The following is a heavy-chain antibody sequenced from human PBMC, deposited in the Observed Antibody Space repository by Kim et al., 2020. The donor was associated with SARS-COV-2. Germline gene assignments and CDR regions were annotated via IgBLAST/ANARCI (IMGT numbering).Heavy chain of an antibody. V-gene: IGHV3-33*01. Sequence: NKYYADAVKGRFTFSSDNSKNTLYLQMTGPRAEDTAVYYCARETRGWLDYWGQGTLVTVSS. CDR3: ARETRGWLDY. J-gene: IGHJ4*02. D-gene: IGHD6-19*01. CDR2: NK.